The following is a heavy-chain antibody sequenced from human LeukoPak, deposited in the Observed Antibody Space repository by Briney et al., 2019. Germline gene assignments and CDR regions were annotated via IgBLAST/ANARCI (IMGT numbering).Heavy chain of an antibody. CDR3: ARHGRRFLEWLEPR. J-gene: IGHJ4*02. CDR2: IYYSGST. D-gene: IGHD3-3*01. Sequence: SETLSLTCTVSGGSISSYYWSWIRQPPGKGLEWIGYIYYSGSTNYNPSLKSRVTISVDTSKNQFSLKLSSVTAADTAVYYCARHGRRFLEWLEPRWGQGTLVTVSS. CDR1: GGSISSYY. V-gene: IGHV4-59*08.